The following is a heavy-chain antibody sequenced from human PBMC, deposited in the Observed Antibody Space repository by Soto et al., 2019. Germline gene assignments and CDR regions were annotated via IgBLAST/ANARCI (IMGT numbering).Heavy chain of an antibody. Sequence: HPGGSLRLSCAASGFTFSSYGMHWVRQAPGKGLEWVAVIWYDGSNKYYADSVKGRFTISRDNSKNTLYLQMNSLRAEDTAVYYCARGDSSAAPLDYWGQGTLVTVSS. CDR3: ARGDSSAAPLDY. V-gene: IGHV3-33*01. CDR1: GFTFSSYG. CDR2: IWYDGSNK. D-gene: IGHD3-22*01. J-gene: IGHJ4*02.